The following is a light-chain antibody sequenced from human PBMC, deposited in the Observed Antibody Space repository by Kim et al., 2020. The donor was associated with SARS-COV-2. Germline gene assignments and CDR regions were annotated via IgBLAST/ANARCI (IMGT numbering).Light chain of an antibody. CDR3: QSYHNRNVI. V-gene: IGLV6-57*01. CDR1: SGSVATNY. J-gene: IGLJ2*01. Sequence: GKSVSRSRASSSGSVATNYGTGRQQRPDSPPITFIYEDSHRPSGAPDRLSGSIDTSSNSASHTISGLKTEDEGDYYCQSYHNRNVIFGGGTQLTVL. CDR2: EDS.